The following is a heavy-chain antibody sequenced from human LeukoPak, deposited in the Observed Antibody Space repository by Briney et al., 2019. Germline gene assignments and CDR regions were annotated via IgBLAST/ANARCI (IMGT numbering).Heavy chain of an antibody. J-gene: IGHJ4*02. CDR3: ARFSSGWYYFDY. D-gene: IGHD6-19*01. V-gene: IGHV3-11*03. CDR2: ISSRSSHT. Sequence: PVGSLRLSCAASGFTSSDSYMSWIRQAPGQGLEWVSYISSRSSHTNYADSVKGRFTISRDNAKNSLYLQMNSLRAEDTAVYYCARFSSGWYYFDYWGQGTLVTVSS. CDR1: GFTSSDSY.